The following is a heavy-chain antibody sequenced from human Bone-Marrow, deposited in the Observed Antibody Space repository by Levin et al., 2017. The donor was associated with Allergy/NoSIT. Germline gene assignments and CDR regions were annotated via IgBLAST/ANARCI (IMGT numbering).Heavy chain of an antibody. CDR3: AREFRSGDPFDS. J-gene: IGHJ4*02. Sequence: PSETLSLTCAVSGYSISSGCYWGWIRQPPEKGLEWLASISHSGSTFYSPSLKSRVTISLDTSKNQFSLELSSVTAADTAVFYCAREFRSGDPFDSWGQGTLVTVSS. V-gene: IGHV4-38-2*02. CDR2: ISHSGST. CDR1: GYSISSGCY. D-gene: IGHD1-26*01.